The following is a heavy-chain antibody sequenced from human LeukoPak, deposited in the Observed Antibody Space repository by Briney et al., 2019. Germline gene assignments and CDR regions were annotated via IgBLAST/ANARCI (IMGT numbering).Heavy chain of an antibody. CDR2: INPNSGGT. J-gene: IGHJ3*02. Sequence: ASVKVSCKASGYTFTGYYMHWVRQAPGQGLEWMGWINPNSGGTIFAQKFQGRVSVTRDTSISTAYMDLSRLRSDDTAVYYCAREHPLGYCSGDSCYPTHADAFDIWGQGTMVTVSS. CDR1: GYTFTGYY. V-gene: IGHV1-2*02. D-gene: IGHD2-15*01. CDR3: AREHPLGYCSGDSCYPTHADAFDI.